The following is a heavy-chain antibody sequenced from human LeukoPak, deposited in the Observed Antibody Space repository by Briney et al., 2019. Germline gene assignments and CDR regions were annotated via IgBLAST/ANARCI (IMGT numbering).Heavy chain of an antibody. J-gene: IGHJ5*02. V-gene: IGHV4-39*01. CDR2: IYYSGST. CDR3: ARPLTPRLNWFDP. Sequence: SETLSLTCTVSGGSISSSSYYWRWIRQPPGKGLEWIGSIYYSGSTYYHPSLKSRVTISVDTSKTQFSLKLSSVTAADTAVYYCARPLTPRLNWFDPWGQGTLVTVSS. CDR1: GGSISSSSYY.